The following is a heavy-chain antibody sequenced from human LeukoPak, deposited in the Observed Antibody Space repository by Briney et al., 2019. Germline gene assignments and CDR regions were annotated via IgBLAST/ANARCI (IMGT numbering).Heavy chain of an antibody. CDR3: ARLGTPTFYYYMDV. D-gene: IGHD1-14*01. Sequence: ASVKVSCKASGYTFSNYFMNWVRQAPGQGLEWMGWINTNTGNPTYAQGFTGRFVFSLDTSVSMAYLQISSLKAEDTAVYYCARLGTPTFYYYMDVWGKGTTVTVSS. CDR2: INTNTGNP. J-gene: IGHJ6*03. CDR1: GYTFSNYF. V-gene: IGHV7-4-1*04.